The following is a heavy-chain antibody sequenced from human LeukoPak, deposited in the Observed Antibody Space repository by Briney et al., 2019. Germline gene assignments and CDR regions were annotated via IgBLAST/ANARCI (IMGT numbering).Heavy chain of an antibody. V-gene: IGHV3-43*02. CDR2: INGNGDIA. J-gene: IGHJ4*02. CDR1: GFTFDDYA. D-gene: IGHD1-26*01. Sequence: GGSLRLSCAASGFTFDDYAMHWVRQGPGKSLEWVSLINGNGDIAYYGDSVRGRFTVSRDNAKNSLYLQMNSLTTEDTALYYCAKARWEPNFDYWGQGTLVTVSS. CDR3: AKARWEPNFDY.